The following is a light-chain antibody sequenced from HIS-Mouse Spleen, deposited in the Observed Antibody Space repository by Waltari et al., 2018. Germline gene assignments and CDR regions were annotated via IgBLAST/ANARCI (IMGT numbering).Light chain of an antibody. J-gene: IGKJ1*01. Sequence: EIVLTQSPATLSLSPGERANLSCRASQSVSSYLAWYQQKPGQAPRLLIYDASNRATGIPARFSGSGSGTDFTLTISSLESEDFAVYYCQQRSNWPWTFGQGTKVEIK. V-gene: IGKV3-11*01. CDR1: QSVSSY. CDR3: QQRSNWPWT. CDR2: DAS.